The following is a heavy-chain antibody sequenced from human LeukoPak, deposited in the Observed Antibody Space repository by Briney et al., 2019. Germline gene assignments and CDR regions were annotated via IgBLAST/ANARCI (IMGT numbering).Heavy chain of an antibody. CDR3: ARGPSVVYLDY. D-gene: IGHD4-23*01. CDR1: GGSISDYY. Sequence: SETLSLTCTVSGGSISDYYWSWIRQPPGKGLEWIGFIYYSGSTNCNPSLKSRVAMSVDTPKKQLSLKMRSVTAADTAVYYCARGPSVVYLDYWGQGTLVTVSS. V-gene: IGHV4-59*01. CDR2: IYYSGST. J-gene: IGHJ4*02.